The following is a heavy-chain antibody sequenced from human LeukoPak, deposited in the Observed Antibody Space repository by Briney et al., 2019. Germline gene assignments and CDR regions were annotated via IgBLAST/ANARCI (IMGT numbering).Heavy chain of an antibody. CDR3: ARDSVMYSSSSPDY. V-gene: IGHV1-2*02. D-gene: IGHD6-6*01. J-gene: IGHJ4*02. Sequence: ASVKVSCKASGYTFTGYYMHWVRQAPGQGLEWMGWINPNSGGTNYAQKFQGRVTMTRDTSISTAYMELSRLRSDDTAVYYCARDSVMYSSSSPDYWGQGTLVTVSS. CDR2: INPNSGGT. CDR1: GYTFTGYY.